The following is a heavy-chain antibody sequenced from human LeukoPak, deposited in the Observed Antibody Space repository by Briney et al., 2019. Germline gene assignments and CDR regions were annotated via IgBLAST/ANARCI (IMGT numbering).Heavy chain of an antibody. D-gene: IGHD5-12*01. Sequence: SETLSLTCAVYGTSLSGYYWSWIRQPPGKGLEWIGEINPSGGTNYNPSLKSRLTISVDTSKNQFSLQLSSVTVADTAVYYCATGRAITRIGPWGQGTLVTVSS. V-gene: IGHV4-34*01. J-gene: IGHJ5*02. CDR1: GTSLSGYY. CDR2: INPSGGT. CDR3: ATGRAITRIGP.